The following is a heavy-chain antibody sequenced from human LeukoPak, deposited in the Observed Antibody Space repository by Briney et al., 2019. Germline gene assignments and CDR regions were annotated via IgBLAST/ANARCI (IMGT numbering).Heavy chain of an antibody. CDR1: GFTFSSYW. D-gene: IGHD6-19*01. Sequence: GGSLRLPCAASGFTFSSYWMSWVRQAPGKGLEWVANIKQDGSEKYYVDSVKGRFTISRDNAKNSLYLQMNSLRAEDTAVYYCARGIVGGWYDYYYGMDVWGQGTTVTVSS. J-gene: IGHJ6*02. CDR3: ARGIVGGWYDYYYGMDV. CDR2: IKQDGSEK. V-gene: IGHV3-7*01.